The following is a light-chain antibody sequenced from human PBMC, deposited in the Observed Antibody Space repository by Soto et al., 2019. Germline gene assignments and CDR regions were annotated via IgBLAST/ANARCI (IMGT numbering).Light chain of an antibody. Sequence: QSALTQPRSVSGSPGQSVTISCTGNNSDIGGYNYVSWYQQHPGKAPKVMIYDVSRRPSGVPDRFSGSKSGNTASLTISGLQAEDEADYYCCSYAGRYNFWVFGGGTKLTVL. CDR3: CSYAGRYNFWV. V-gene: IGLV2-11*01. CDR1: NSDIGGYNY. CDR2: DVS. J-gene: IGLJ3*02.